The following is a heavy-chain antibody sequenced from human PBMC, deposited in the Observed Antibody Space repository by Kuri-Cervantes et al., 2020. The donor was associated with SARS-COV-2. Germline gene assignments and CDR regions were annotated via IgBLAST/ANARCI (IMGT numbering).Heavy chain of an antibody. CDR2: VRRDGSNY. V-gene: IGHV3-30*02. J-gene: IGHJ4*02. CDR3: AKVETASLDY. D-gene: IGHD3-3*01. CDR1: GFSFSYYG. Sequence: GGSLRLSCAASGFSFSYYGMHWVRQAPGKGLEWVGFVRRDGSNYYYADSVKGRFTISRDNSKNSLYLEMNSLRPEDTAVYYCAKVETASLDYWGQGTLVTVYS.